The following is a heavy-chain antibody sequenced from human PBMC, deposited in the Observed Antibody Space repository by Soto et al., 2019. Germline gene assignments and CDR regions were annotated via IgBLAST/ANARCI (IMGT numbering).Heavy chain of an antibody. J-gene: IGHJ4*02. Sequence: GGSLRLSCAASGFTFSSYGMHWVRQTPGKGLEWVAVISYDGSNKYYADSVKGRFTISRDNSKNTLYLQMNSLRAEDTAVYYCAKEIAVAGPTFFDYWGQGTLVTVSS. CDR2: ISYDGSNK. CDR3: AKEIAVAGPTFFDY. CDR1: GFTFSSYG. D-gene: IGHD6-19*01. V-gene: IGHV3-30*18.